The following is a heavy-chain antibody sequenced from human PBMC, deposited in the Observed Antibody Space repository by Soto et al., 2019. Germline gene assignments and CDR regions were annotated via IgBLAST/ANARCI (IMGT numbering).Heavy chain of an antibody. Sequence: SVKVSCKASEGTFNSYAIAWVRQAPGQGLEWMGGIIPYYNTLNYAQKFQDRVTVTADDSTNTVYMELSSLRSDDTAVYFCVSGASRWYPYFFDSWAQGTLVTVSS. D-gene: IGHD6-13*01. J-gene: IGHJ4*02. V-gene: IGHV1-69*13. CDR3: VSGASRWYPYFFDS. CDR1: EGTFNSYA. CDR2: IIPYYNTL.